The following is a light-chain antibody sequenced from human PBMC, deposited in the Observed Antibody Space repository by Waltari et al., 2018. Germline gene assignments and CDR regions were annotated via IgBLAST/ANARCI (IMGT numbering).Light chain of an antibody. CDR1: QSVLYSSNNKNY. CDR3: QQYYSTPPT. CDR2: WAS. V-gene: IGKV4-1*01. Sequence: IVMTESADSLAVSMGERASINCKSSQSVLYSSNNKNYLAWYQQKPGLPPKLLIYWASTRESVVPDRFSGSGSGTDFTLTISSLQAEDVAVYYCQQYYSTPPTFGQGTKLEIK. J-gene: IGKJ2*01.